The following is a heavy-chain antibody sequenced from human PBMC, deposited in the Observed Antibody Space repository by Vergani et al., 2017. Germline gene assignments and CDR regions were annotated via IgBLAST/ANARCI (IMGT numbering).Heavy chain of an antibody. J-gene: IGHJ4*02. V-gene: IGHV3-30*02. CDR1: GFTFSSYG. CDR2: IRYDGSNK. Sequence: VQLVESGGGVVQPGGSLRLSCAASGFTFSSYGMHWVRQAPGKGLEWVAFIRYDGSNKYYADSVKGRFTISRDNSKNTLYLQMNSLRAEDTAVYYCAKDSXPLSSSWYFPSRGYWGQGTLVTVSS. CDR3: AKDSXPLSSSWYFPSRGY. D-gene: IGHD6-13*01.